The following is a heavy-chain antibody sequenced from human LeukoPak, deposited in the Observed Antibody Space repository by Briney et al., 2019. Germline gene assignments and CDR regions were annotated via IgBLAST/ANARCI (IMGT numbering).Heavy chain of an antibody. D-gene: IGHD6-13*01. V-gene: IGHV3-30*18. CDR2: ISYDGSNK. J-gene: IGHJ3*02. Sequence: GRSLRLSCAASGFTFSRYGMHWVHQAPGKGLEWVAVISYDGSNKYYADSVKGRFTISRDNSKNTLYLQMNSLRAEDTAVYYCAKDHGGIAIWGQGTMVTVSS. CDR1: GFTFSRYG. CDR3: AKDHGGIAI.